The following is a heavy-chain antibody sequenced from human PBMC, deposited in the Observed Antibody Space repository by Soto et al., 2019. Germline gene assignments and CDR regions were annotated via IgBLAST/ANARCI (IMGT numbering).Heavy chain of an antibody. J-gene: IGHJ3*02. CDR1: GYSISSGYY. Sequence: SETLSLTCAVCGYSISSGYYWGWIWQPPGKGLEWIGSIYHSGSTYYNPSLKSRVTISVDTSKNQFSLKLSSVTAADTAVYYCARTYYDILTGYSGDAFDIWGQGKMVT. V-gene: IGHV4-38-2*01. CDR3: ARTYYDILTGYSGDAFDI. CDR2: IYHSGST. D-gene: IGHD3-9*01.